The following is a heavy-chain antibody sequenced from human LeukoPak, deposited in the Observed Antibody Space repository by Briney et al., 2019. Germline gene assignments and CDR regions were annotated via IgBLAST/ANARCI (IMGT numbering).Heavy chain of an antibody. V-gene: IGHV4-30-4*02. CDR3: ARVGYDFWSGYLDY. CDR1: GGSISSGDYY. D-gene: IGHD3-3*01. Sequence: PSETLSLTCTVSGGSISSGDYYWSWIRQPPGKGLEWIGYIYYSGSTYYNPSLKSRVTISVDTSKNQFSLKLSSVTAADTAVYYCARVGYDFWSGYLDYWGQGTLVTVSS. J-gene: IGHJ4*02. CDR2: IYYSGST.